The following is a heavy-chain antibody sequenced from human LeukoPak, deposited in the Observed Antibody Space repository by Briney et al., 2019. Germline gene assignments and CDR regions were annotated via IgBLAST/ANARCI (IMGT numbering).Heavy chain of an antibody. CDR2: IIPILGTA. V-gene: IGHV1-69*13. CDR3: ARGRGYSTLYYMDV. CDR1: GYTFTGYY. Sequence: ASVKVSCKASGYTFTGYYMHWVRQAPGQGLEWMGGIIPILGTANYAQKFQGRVTITADESTNTAYMELSSLRSEDTAVYYCARGRGYSTLYYMDVWGKGTTVTVSS. D-gene: IGHD4-11*01. J-gene: IGHJ6*03.